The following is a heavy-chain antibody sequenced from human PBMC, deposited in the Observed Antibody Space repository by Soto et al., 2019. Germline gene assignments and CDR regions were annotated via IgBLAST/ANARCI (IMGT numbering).Heavy chain of an antibody. Sequence: GVSVQVSCKAIGYSFTRHYMDWVRQAPGQGLEWMGTIYPGGVNIGYAQKFKGRVTMTMDTSTSTAYMELRSLRSEDTAVYYCAADPGYYYDSSGYYSPLHWGQGTLVTVSS. CDR3: AADPGYYYDSSGYYSPLH. V-gene: IGHV1-46*01. J-gene: IGHJ4*02. CDR2: IYPGGVNI. D-gene: IGHD3-22*01. CDR1: GYSFTRHY.